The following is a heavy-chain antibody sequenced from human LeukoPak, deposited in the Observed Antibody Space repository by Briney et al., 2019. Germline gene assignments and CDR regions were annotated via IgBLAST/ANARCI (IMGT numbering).Heavy chain of an antibody. Sequence: PGGSLRLSCTASGFTFSTYVMNWFRQAPGKGLEWVSTISVGAEYIFYADSVKGRFTISRDDSNNALYLQMHSLRAEDTALYYCATATSGYTYGSVWDFWGQGTLVTVSS. D-gene: IGHD5-18*01. J-gene: IGHJ4*02. V-gene: IGHV3-23*01. CDR2: ISVGAEYI. CDR3: ATATSGYTYGSVWDF. CDR1: GFTFSTYV.